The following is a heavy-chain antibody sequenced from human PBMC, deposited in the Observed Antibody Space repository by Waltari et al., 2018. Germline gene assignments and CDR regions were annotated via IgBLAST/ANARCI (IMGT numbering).Heavy chain of an antibody. J-gene: IGHJ4*02. CDR2: IYHSGST. CDR3: AIAADTYYYGSGSFDY. D-gene: IGHD3-10*01. CDR1: GGSISSSNW. Sequence: QVQLQESGPGLVKPSGTLSPTCAVSGGSISSSNWWSWVRQPPGKGLEWIGEIYHSGSTNYNPSLKSRFTISVDKSKNQFSLKLSSVTAADTAVYYCAIAADTYYYGSGSFDYWGQGTLVTVSS. V-gene: IGHV4-4*02.